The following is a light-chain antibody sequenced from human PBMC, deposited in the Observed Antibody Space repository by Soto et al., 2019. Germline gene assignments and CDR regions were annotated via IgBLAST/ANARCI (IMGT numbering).Light chain of an antibody. V-gene: IGKV3D-20*01. J-gene: IGKJ2*01. CDR1: QSINRY. CDR3: QQYGSSPFT. Sequence: VLTQSPATLSLSPGDRATLSCRASQSINRYLAWYRQKPGLAPRLLIYDASSRATGIPDRFSGSGSGTDFTLTISRLEPEDFAVYYCQQYGSSPFTFGQGTKLEIK. CDR2: DAS.